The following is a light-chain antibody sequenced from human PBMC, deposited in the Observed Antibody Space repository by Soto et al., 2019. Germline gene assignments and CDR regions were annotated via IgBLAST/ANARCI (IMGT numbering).Light chain of an antibody. V-gene: IGKV1-5*03. Sequence: DIQITQSPSTLSGSVGDRVTITCRASQTISSWLAWYQQKPGKAPKILIYKAFTLKSGVPSRFSGSGAGTEFTLTISSLQPDDFATYYCQQYDSYTLTFGGGTKVDIK. J-gene: IGKJ4*01. CDR1: QTISSW. CDR3: QQYDSYTLT. CDR2: KAF.